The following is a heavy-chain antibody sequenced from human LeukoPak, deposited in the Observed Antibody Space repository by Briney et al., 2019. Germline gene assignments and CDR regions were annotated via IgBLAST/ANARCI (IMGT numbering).Heavy chain of an antibody. CDR1: GFTFDDYA. Sequence: GGSLRLSCAASGFTFDDYAMHWVRQAPGKGLEWLSSISSRSNYKYYADSAKGRFAISRDNAENSLYLEMSSLRFEDTAVYYCASASGPDVYDIFDIWGQGTLVTVSS. CDR2: ISSRSNYK. J-gene: IGHJ3*02. CDR3: ASASGPDVYDIFDI. D-gene: IGHD5/OR15-5a*01. V-gene: IGHV3-21*06.